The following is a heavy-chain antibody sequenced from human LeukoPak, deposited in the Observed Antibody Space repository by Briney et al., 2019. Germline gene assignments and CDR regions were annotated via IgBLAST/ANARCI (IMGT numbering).Heavy chain of an antibody. J-gene: IGHJ4*02. Sequence: SGGSLRLSCAASGFTVNNYYMTWVRQAPGKGLECVSILYSGGMTYYADSVKGRFTISTGNSKNTVNLQMNSLRAEDTAIYYCARMFGGNYYGYYFDYWGQGSMLTVSS. CDR2: LYSGGMT. CDR1: GFTVNNYY. V-gene: IGHV3-53*01. CDR3: ARMFGGNYYGYYFDY. D-gene: IGHD1-26*01.